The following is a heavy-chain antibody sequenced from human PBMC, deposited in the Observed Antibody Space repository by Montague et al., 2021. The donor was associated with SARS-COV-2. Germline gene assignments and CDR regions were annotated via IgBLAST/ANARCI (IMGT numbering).Heavy chain of an antibody. Sequence: TLSLTCPVSGDSITCGDCYWTWIRQHPGKGLEWIGYIHDSGTTYCTPSLKSRLTISRDTSKNEFSLKLSSVTAADTAVYYCARDIAVAGLFDYWGQGTLVTVSS. D-gene: IGHD6-19*01. V-gene: IGHV4-31*03. CDR3: ARDIAVAGLFDY. CDR1: GDSITCGDCY. CDR2: IHDSGTT. J-gene: IGHJ4*02.